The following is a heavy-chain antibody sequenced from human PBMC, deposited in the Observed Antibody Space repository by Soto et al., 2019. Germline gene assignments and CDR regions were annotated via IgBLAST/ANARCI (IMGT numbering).Heavy chain of an antibody. J-gene: IGHJ4*02. V-gene: IGHV1-8*01. CDR1: GYTFGSYD. D-gene: IGHD2-2*02. CDR3: ARSPACGTCYTDLDL. Sequence: QVQLVQSGAEVKEPGASVKVSCRASGYTFGSYDINWVRQAAGQGLEWLGWANPSSGNTGYAQKFQGRVTMTRDTSIPTAYMELSSLRSEDTAVYFCARSPACGTCYTDLDLWGQGTLVTVSS. CDR2: ANPSSGNT.